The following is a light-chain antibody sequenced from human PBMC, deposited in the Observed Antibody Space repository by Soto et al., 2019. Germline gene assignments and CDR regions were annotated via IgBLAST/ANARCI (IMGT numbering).Light chain of an antibody. J-gene: IGKJ1*01. V-gene: IGKV1-5*01. Sequence: DIPMTQSPSSLSASVGDRVTITCRASQIISTYLNWYQQKPGKAPKLLIYDASNLESGVPSRFSGSGSGTEFTLTISNLQPDDFATYYCQQYENYWTFGQGTKEDI. CDR1: QIISTY. CDR2: DAS. CDR3: QQYENYWT.